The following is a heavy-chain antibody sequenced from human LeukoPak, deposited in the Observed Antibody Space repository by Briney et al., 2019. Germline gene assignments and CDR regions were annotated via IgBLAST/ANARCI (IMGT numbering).Heavy chain of an antibody. Sequence: SETLSLTCSVSGDSMSSYYWTWMRQPPGKGLEWIGFVSDSGNTDYNTSLRSRVTISVDTSGSQFSLGLTSVTAADSAVYYCARGYGYYYYYMDVWGKGTTVIVSS. CDR3: ARGYGYYYYYMDV. J-gene: IGHJ6*03. V-gene: IGHV4-59*01. D-gene: IGHD2-2*03. CDR1: GDSMSSYY. CDR2: VSDSGNT.